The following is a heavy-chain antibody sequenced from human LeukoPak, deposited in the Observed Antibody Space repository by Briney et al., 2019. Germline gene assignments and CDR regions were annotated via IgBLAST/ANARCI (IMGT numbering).Heavy chain of an antibody. V-gene: IGHV3-21*01. Sequence: GGSLRLSCAASGFTFSSYNMNWVRQAPGKGLEWVSFISSSSSYIYYADLVKGRFTISRDNAKNSLYLQMNNLRAEDTALYYCARGMYYFDYWGQGTLVTVSS. J-gene: IGHJ4*02. CDR2: ISSSSSYI. CDR1: GFTFSSYN. CDR3: ARGMYYFDY.